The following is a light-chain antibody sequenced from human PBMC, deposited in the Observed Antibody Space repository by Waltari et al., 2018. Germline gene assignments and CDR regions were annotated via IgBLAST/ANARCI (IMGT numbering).Light chain of an antibody. CDR2: EIS. Sequence: QSALTQPASVSGSPGQSITISCTAVNSNVDILHLVSWYQHHPGRNPRLLIYEISQRPSGISNRFSGTKSGNTASLTSSGLQPEDEADYFCCSFAGYGIYVFGSGTQVSVL. CDR1: NSNVDILHL. CDR3: CSFAGYGIYV. J-gene: IGLJ1*01. V-gene: IGLV2-23*02.